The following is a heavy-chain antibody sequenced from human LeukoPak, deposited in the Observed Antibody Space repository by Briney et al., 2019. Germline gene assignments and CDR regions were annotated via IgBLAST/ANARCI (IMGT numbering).Heavy chain of an antibody. Sequence: GGSLRLSCAASGFTFSSYSMNWVRQAPGKGLEWVSYISSSSSTIYYADSVKGRFTISRDNDKNSLYLQMNSLRAEDTAVYYCARDLLSGGSYRGFDYWGQGTLVTVSS. CDR2: ISSSSSTI. CDR3: ARDLLSGGSYRGFDY. J-gene: IGHJ4*02. D-gene: IGHD1-26*01. CDR1: GFTFSSYS. V-gene: IGHV3-48*04.